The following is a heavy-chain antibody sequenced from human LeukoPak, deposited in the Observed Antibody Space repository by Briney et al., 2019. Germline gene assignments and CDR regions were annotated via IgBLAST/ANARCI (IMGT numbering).Heavy chain of an antibody. D-gene: IGHD3-10*01. J-gene: IGHJ4*02. CDR2: MNPNSGNT. V-gene: IGHV1-8*01. CDR1: GYTFTSCD. Sequence: GASVKVSCKASGYTFTSCDINWVRQATGQGLEWMGWMNPNSGNTGYAQKFQGRVTMTRNTSISTAYMELSSLGSEDTAVYYCARSGRLLLWFGELLSGAPYFDYWGQGTLVTVSS. CDR3: ARSGRLLLWFGELLSGAPYFDY.